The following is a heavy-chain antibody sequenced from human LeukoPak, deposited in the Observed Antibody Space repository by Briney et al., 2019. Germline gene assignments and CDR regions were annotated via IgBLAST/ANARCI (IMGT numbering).Heavy chain of an antibody. V-gene: IGHV3-21*01. CDR1: GFRFDDYG. J-gene: IGHJ4*02. D-gene: IGHD5-24*01. Sequence: GGSLRLSCAASGFRFDDYGMSWVRHVPGKGLEWVSSISSSSSYIYYADSVKGRFTISRDNAKNSLYLQMNSLRAEDTAVYYCARDPITFGWLQMIDYWGQGTLVTVSS. CDR2: ISSSSSYI. CDR3: ARDPITFGWLQMIDY.